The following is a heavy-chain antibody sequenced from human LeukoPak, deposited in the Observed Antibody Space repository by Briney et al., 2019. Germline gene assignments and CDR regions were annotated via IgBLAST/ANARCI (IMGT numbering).Heavy chain of an antibody. V-gene: IGHV4-31*03. CDR2: IYYSGST. CDR1: GGSISSGGYY. J-gene: IGHJ4*02. Sequence: PSQTLSLTCTVSGGSISSGGYYWSWIRQHPGKGLEWIGYIYYSGSTYCNPSLKSRVTISVDTSKNQFSLKLSSVTAADTAVYYCARGSGDYIPNFDYWGQGTLVTVSS. CDR3: ARGSGDYIPNFDY. D-gene: IGHD4-17*01.